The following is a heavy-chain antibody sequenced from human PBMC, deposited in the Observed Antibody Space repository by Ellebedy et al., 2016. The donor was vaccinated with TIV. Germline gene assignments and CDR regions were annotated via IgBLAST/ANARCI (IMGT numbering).Heavy chain of an antibody. CDR3: ARDHADYYYGLDV. V-gene: IGHV1-2*02. CDR2: INPNSGDT. Sequence: AASVQVSCKASGYTFTGYYIHWVRQAPAQGLEWMGWINPNSGDTNYPQKFQDTVTMTRDTSINTAYMELSRLRSDDTAVYYCARDHADYYYGLDVWGQGTTVTVSS. J-gene: IGHJ6*02. CDR1: GYTFTGYY. D-gene: IGHD6-25*01.